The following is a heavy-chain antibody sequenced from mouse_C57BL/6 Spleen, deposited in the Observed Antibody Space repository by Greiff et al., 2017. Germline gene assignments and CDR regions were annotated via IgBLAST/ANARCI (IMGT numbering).Heavy chain of an antibody. V-gene: IGHV5-9*01. D-gene: IGHD2-5*01. CDR2: ISGGGGNT. CDR3: AREGSNYEEDWHFDV. CDR1: GFTFSSYT. Sequence: EVNVVESGGGLVKPGGSLKLSCAASGFTFSSYTMSWVRQTPENRLAWVATISGGGGNTYYPDSVKGRFTISRDNAKNTLYLQMSSLRSEDTALYYGAREGSNYEEDWHFDVGGTGTTVTVSS. J-gene: IGHJ1*03.